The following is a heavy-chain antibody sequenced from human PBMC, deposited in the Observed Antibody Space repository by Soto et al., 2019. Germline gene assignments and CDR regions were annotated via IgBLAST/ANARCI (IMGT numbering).Heavy chain of an antibody. Sequence: GGSLRLSCAASGFTFSSYAMSWVRQAPGKGLEWVAVISYDGSNKYYADSVKGRFTISRDNSKNTLYLQMNSLRAEDTAVYYCAKVYLVSVAGYDAFDIWGQGTMVTVSS. CDR3: AKVYLVSVAGYDAFDI. CDR1: GFTFSSYA. CDR2: ISYDGSNK. D-gene: IGHD6-19*01. V-gene: IGHV3-30*18. J-gene: IGHJ3*02.